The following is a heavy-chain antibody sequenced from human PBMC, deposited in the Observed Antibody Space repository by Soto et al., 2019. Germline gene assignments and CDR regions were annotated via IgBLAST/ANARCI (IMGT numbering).Heavy chain of an antibody. CDR2: IYYSGST. V-gene: IGHV4-59*01. J-gene: IGHJ4*02. Sequence: SETLSLTCTVSGGSISSYYWSWIRQPPGKGLEWIGYIYYSGSTNYNPSLKSRVTISVDTSKNQFSLKLSSVTAADTAVYYCAREVRWNYFDYWGQGTLVTVS. CDR3: AREVRWNYFDY. D-gene: IGHD1-1*01. CDR1: GGSISSYY.